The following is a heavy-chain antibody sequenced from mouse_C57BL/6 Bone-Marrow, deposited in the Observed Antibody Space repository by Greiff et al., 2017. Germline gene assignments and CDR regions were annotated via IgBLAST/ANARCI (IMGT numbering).Heavy chain of an antibody. CDR1: GFTFSSYA. J-gene: IGHJ1*03. D-gene: IGHD1-1*01. CDR2: ISDGGSYT. CDR3: ASSSYWYFDV. Sequence: DVMLVESGGGLVKPGGSLKLSCAASGFTFSSYAMSWVRQTPEKRLEWVATISDGGSYTYYPDNVKGRFTISRDNAKNNLYLQMSQLKSEDTAMYYCASSSYWYFDVWGTGTTVTVSS. V-gene: IGHV5-4*03.